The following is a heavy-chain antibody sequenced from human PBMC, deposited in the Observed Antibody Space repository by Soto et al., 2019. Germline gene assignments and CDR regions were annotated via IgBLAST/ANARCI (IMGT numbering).Heavy chain of an antibody. D-gene: IGHD3-10*01. CDR1: GVTFSSYA. CDR3: ARLLRSNYYGSGSYRFDP. CDR2: IIPIFGTA. Sequence: AASVKVSGKASGVTFSSYAISWVRQAPGQGLEWMGGIIPIFGTANYAQKFQGRVTITADKSTSTAYMELSSLRSEDTAVYYCARLLRSNYYGSGSYRFDPWGQGTLVTVSS. V-gene: IGHV1-69*06. J-gene: IGHJ5*02.